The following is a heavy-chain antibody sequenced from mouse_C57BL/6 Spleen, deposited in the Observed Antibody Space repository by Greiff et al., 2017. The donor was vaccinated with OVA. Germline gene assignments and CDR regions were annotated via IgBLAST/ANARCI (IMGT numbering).Heavy chain of an antibody. J-gene: IGHJ2*01. CDR3: ARRLTVYYFDY. CDR1: GYSFTGYY. Sequence: EVQLQQSGPELVKPGASVKISCKASGYSFTGYYMNWVKQSPEKSLEWIGEINPSTGGTTYNQKFKAKATLTVDKSSSTAYMQLKSLTSEDSAVYYCARRLTVYYFDYWGQGTTLTVSS. V-gene: IGHV1-42*01. CDR2: INPSTGGT. D-gene: IGHD1-1*01.